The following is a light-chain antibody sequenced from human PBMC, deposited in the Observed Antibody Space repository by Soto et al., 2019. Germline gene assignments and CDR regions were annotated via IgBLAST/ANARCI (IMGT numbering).Light chain of an antibody. CDR1: SSDFGSYHL. CDR2: EGT. CDR3: CSFAASSTAVV. V-gene: IGLV2-23*01. J-gene: IGLJ2*01. Sequence: QSALTQPASVSGSPGQSITISCTGTSSDFGSYHLVSWYQQHPGKAPKLMIYEGTKRPSGISIRFSGSISDNTASLTITGLQADDEATYHCCSFAASSTAVVFGGGSKLTVL.